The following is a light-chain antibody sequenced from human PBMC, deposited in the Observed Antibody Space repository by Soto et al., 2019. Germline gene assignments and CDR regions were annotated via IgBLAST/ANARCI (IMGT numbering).Light chain of an antibody. V-gene: IGLV2-23*01. Sequence: QSALTQPASVSGSPGQSITISCTGTSSDVGDDNLVSWYQQYPGKAPKLMIYEGSNRPSGVSNRFSGSRSGNTASLTISGLQAEDEADYYCSSYARSSTWVFGGGTKLTVL. CDR3: SSYARSSTWV. CDR2: EGS. J-gene: IGLJ3*02. CDR1: SSDVGDDNL.